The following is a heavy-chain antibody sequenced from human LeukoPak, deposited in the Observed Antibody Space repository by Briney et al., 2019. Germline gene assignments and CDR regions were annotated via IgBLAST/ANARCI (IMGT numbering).Heavy chain of an antibody. V-gene: IGHV3-30*02. Sequence: GGSLRLSCAASGFTFSSYGMHWVRQAPGKGLEWVAFIPSDGSKIYYADSVKGRFTISRDNSKNTVYLRMNSLRAEDTAAYYCVKDTRTKSQFDYWGQGTLVTVSS. CDR2: IPSDGSKI. CDR1: GFTFSSYG. J-gene: IGHJ4*02. D-gene: IGHD2-8*01. CDR3: VKDTRTKSQFDY.